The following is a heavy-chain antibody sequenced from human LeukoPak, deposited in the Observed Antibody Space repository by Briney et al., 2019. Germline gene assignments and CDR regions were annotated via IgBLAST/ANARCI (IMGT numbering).Heavy chain of an antibody. D-gene: IGHD5-12*01. CDR1: GYTFTGYY. V-gene: IGHV1-2*02. CDR2: INPNSGGT. J-gene: IGHJ4*02. Sequence: ASVKVSCKASGYTFTGYYMHWVRQVPGQGLEWMGWINPNSGGTNYAQKFQGRVTMTRDTSISTAYMELSRLRSDDTAVYYCARAWSRWLRFYLDYWGQGTLVTVSS. CDR3: ARAWSRWLRFYLDY.